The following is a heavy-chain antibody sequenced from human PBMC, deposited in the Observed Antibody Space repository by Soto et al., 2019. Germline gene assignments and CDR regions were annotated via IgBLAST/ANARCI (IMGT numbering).Heavy chain of an antibody. CDR3: AATYYYDSSGLRFDP. CDR2: IYYSWST. CDR1: GGSISSSSYY. V-gene: IGHV4-39*01. D-gene: IGHD3-22*01. Sequence: PAETLSLTCTVSGGSISSSSYYWGWIRQPPGKGLEWIGSIYYSWSTYYNPSLKSRLTISVDTSKNQFSLKLSSVTAADTAVYYCAATYYYDSSGLRFDPWGQGTLVTVSA. J-gene: IGHJ5*02.